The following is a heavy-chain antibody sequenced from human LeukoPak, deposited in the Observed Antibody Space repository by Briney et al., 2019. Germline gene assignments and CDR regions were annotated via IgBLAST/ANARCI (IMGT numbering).Heavy chain of an antibody. D-gene: IGHD2-2*01. CDR3: AREDGYCSSTSCEYYYGMDV. Sequence: SVKVSCKASGGTFSSYTISWVRQAPGQGLEWMGRIIPILGIANYAQKFQGRVTITADKSTSTAYVELSSLRSEDTAVYYCAREDGYCSSTSCEYYYGMDVWGQGTTVTVSS. V-gene: IGHV1-69*04. CDR1: GGTFSSYT. CDR2: IIPILGIA. J-gene: IGHJ6*02.